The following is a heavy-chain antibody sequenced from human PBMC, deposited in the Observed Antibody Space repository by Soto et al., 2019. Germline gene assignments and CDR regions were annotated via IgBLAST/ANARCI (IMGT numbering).Heavy chain of an antibody. Sequence: QVQLVQSGAEVKKPGSSVKVSCKASGGTFSSYAISWVRQAPGQGLEWMGGIIPIFGTANYAQKFQGRVTITADESTSRAYMELSSLRSEDTAVYYCARGRKDIVVVVAATHDAFDIWGQGTMVTVSS. V-gene: IGHV1-69*12. J-gene: IGHJ3*02. CDR1: GGTFSSYA. CDR3: ARGRKDIVVVVAATHDAFDI. D-gene: IGHD2-15*01. CDR2: IIPIFGTA.